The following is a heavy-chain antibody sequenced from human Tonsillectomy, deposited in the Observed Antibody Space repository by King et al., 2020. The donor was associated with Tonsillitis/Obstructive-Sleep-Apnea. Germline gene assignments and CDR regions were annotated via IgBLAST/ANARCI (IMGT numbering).Heavy chain of an antibody. J-gene: IGHJ4*02. D-gene: IGHD2-15*01. CDR2: ISSSSTYI. V-gene: IGHV3-21*01. CDR3: ARDSGLGYCSAGSCYADY. Sequence: VQLVESGGGLVKPGGSLRLSWAASGFTFSSYSMNWVRQAPGKGLEWGSSISSSSTYIYYADSVKGRFTISRDNAKNSLYLQMNSLRAEDTAVYYCARDSGLGYCSAGSCYADYWGQGTLVTVSS. CDR1: GFTFSSYS.